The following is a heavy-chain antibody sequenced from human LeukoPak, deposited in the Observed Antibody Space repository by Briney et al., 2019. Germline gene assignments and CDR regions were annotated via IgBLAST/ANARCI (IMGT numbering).Heavy chain of an antibody. D-gene: IGHD2-15*01. Sequence: ASVKVSCKASGYTFISYGISWVRQARGQGLEWMGWISGYNGNANYAQKLQGRVTMTTDTSKSTAYMELRSLRSDDTAVYYCARENFPTIRGYCTGGSCALDFWGQGTLVTVSS. CDR3: ARENFPTIRGYCTGGSCALDF. CDR2: ISGYNGNA. J-gene: IGHJ4*02. CDR1: GYTFISYG. V-gene: IGHV1-18*01.